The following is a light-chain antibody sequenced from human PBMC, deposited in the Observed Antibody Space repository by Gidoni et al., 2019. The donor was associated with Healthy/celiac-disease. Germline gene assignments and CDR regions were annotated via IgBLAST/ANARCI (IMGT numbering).Light chain of an antibody. V-gene: IGKV3-20*01. CDR3: QQYVNSPPYT. J-gene: IGKJ2*01. CDR2: GAS. Sequence: VLTPSPGTLSLSAGERVTLSCRASQSVSSSYLDWYQQKPGESPRLLIYGASSRATGIPDRFSGSGSETDFTLTISRLEPEDFAVYYCQQYVNSPPYTFGEGTKLEIK. CDR1: QSVSSSY.